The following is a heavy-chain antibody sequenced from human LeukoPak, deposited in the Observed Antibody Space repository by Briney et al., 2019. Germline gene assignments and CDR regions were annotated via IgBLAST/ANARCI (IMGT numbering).Heavy chain of an antibody. D-gene: IGHD2-8*01. CDR2: IIPILGIA. Sequence: ASVKVSRKASGGTFSSYTISWVRQAPGQGLEWMGRIIPILGIANYAQKFQGRVTITADKSTSTAYMELSSLRSEDTAVYYCARVTNGGGSDYWGQGTLVTVSS. CDR1: GGTFSSYT. CDR3: ARVTNGGGSDY. J-gene: IGHJ4*02. V-gene: IGHV1-69*02.